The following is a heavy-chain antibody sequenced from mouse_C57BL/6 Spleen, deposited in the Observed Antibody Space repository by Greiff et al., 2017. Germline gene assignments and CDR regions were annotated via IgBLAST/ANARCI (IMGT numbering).Heavy chain of an antibody. CDR2: ISSGGSYT. CDR1: GFTFSSYG. Sequence: EVMLVESGGDLVKPGGSLKLSCAASGFTFSSYGMSWVRQTPDKRLEWVATISSGGSYTYYPDSVKGRFTISRDNAKNTLYLQMSSLKSEDTAMYYCARLGGESNWYFDVWGTGTTVTVSS. D-gene: IGHD1-3*01. J-gene: IGHJ1*03. CDR3: ARLGGESNWYFDV. V-gene: IGHV5-6*01.